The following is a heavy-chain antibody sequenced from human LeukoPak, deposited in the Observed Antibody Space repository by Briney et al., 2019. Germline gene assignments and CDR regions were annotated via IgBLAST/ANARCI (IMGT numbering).Heavy chain of an antibody. D-gene: IGHD3-10*01. Sequence: ASVKVSCKASGGTFSSYAINWVRQATGQGLEWMGWMNPNSGNTGYAQKFQGRVTITRNTSISTAYMELSSLRPEDTAVYYCARGPVLESGDNWFDPWGQGTLVTVSS. V-gene: IGHV1-8*03. CDR1: GGTFSSYA. CDR3: ARGPVLESGDNWFDP. J-gene: IGHJ5*02. CDR2: MNPNSGNT.